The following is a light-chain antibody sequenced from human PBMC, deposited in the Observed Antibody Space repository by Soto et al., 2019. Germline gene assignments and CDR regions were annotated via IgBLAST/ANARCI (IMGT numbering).Light chain of an antibody. V-gene: IGLV1-40*01. CDR3: QSYDSSLRGGV. J-gene: IGLJ3*02. Sequence: QSVLTQPPSVSGAPGQRVTISCTGSSSNIGAGYDVHWYQQLPGTAPKLLIYGNSNRPSGVPDRFSGSKSGSSASLAIPGLQAEDEADYYCQSYDSSLRGGVFGGGTKLTVL. CDR1: SSNIGAGYD. CDR2: GNS.